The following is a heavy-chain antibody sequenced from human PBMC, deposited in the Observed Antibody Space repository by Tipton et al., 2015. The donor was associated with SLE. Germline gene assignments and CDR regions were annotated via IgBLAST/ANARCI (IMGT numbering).Heavy chain of an antibody. V-gene: IGHV3-13*01. CDR2: ITAAGNT. CDR1: GFTFSNYD. D-gene: IGHD2/OR15-2a*01. Sequence: SLRLSCVASGFTFSNYDMHWVRQSVGEGLEWVSGITAAGNTYYPDSVKGRFTISRDNAKNSLSLQMHSLRVEDTAVYYCARDHFLDYWGQGILVNVSS. CDR3: ARDHFLDY. J-gene: IGHJ4*02.